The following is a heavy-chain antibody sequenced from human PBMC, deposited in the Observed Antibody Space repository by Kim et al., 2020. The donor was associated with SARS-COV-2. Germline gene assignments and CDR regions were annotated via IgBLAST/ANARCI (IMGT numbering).Heavy chain of an antibody. CDR3: ARDQSSRGSGSYLSY. Sequence: PSLKSRVTISVDTSKNQFSLKLSSVTAADTAVYYCARDQSSRGSGSYLSYWGQGTLVTVSS. D-gene: IGHD3-10*01. J-gene: IGHJ4*02. V-gene: IGHV4-59*01.